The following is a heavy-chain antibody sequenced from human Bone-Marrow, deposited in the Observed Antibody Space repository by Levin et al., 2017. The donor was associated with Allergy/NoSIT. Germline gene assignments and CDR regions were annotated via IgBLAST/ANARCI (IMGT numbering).Heavy chain of an antibody. V-gene: IGHV4-30-2*01. D-gene: IGHD1-14*01. CDR3: ARDRPEGGADY. CDR2: IYHSGST. J-gene: IGHJ4*02. Sequence: PSETLSLTCAVSGGSISSGGYSWSWIRQPPGKGLEWIGYIYHSGSTYYNPSLKSRVTISVDRSKNQFSLKLSSVTAADTAVYYCARDRPEGGADYWGQGTLVTVSS. CDR1: GGSISSGGYS.